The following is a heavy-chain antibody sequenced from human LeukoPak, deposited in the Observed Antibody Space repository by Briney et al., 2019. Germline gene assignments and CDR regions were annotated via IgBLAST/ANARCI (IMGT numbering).Heavy chain of an antibody. D-gene: IGHD3-9*01. CDR3: VRLLGGYFAGNTFDI. J-gene: IGHJ3*02. V-gene: IGHV4-39*02. CDR2: IYYTGSA. CDR1: GGSVSSRPHF. Sequence: SETLSLTCTVSGGSVSSRPHFWAWIRQTPGKGLEWIGTIYYTGSANYIPSLKSRVTMSVDTSKDHFSLNLSSVTATDTAVYFCVRLLGGYFAGNTFDIWGQGTVVSVSS.